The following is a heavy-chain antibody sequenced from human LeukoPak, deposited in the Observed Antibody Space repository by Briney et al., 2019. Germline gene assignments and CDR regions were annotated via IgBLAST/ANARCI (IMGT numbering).Heavy chain of an antibody. V-gene: IGHV3-23*01. CDR3: AKGSRGSYDY. J-gene: IGHJ4*02. Sequence: GGSLRLSCAASGFTFNSYAMAWVRQAPEKGLEWVSSITDSGISTYYADSVKGRFTISRDNSKNTLYLQMNSLRAEDTAVYYFAKGSRGSYDYWGQGTLVTVSS. D-gene: IGHD1-26*01. CDR2: ITDSGIST. CDR1: GFTFNSYA.